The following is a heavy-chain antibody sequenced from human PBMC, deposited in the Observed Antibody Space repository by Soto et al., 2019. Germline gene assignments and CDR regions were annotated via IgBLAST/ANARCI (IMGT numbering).Heavy chain of an antibody. V-gene: IGHV1-69*01. CDR1: GGTFSSYA. CDR2: IIPICGTA. J-gene: IGHJ6*02. CDR3: ARSQGGSSSLVIYYYYYYGMDV. Sequence: QVQLVQSGAEVKKPGSSVKVSCKAPGGTFSSYAISWVRQAPGQGLEWRGGIIPICGTAKYAQKFQGRVTITADESTSTGYMELSSRRSEDTAVYYCARSQGGSSSLVIYYYYYYGMDVWGQGTTVTVSS. D-gene: IGHD2-15*01.